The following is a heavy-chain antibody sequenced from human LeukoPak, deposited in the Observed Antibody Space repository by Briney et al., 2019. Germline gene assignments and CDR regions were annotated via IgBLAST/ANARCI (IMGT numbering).Heavy chain of an antibody. CDR3: AREGLDLWSGYLQD. CDR1: GGSISSYY. Sequence: SETLSLTCNVSGGSISSYYWTWVRQPAGSGLEWIGRINAKGDINYNPSLKSRVTMSVDTSKNQFSLKMTSLTAPDTAVYYCAREGLDLWSGYLQDWGRGTLVTVS. CDR2: INAKGDI. V-gene: IGHV4-4*07. D-gene: IGHD3-3*01. J-gene: IGHJ4*02.